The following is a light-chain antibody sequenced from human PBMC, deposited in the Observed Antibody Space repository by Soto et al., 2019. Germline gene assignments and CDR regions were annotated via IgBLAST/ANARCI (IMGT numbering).Light chain of an antibody. CDR2: DVT. CDR3: CSYTWTSTYV. J-gene: IGLJ1*01. Sequence: QYMLTEPSSVSGSTSQVITTFCTGTSSDVGAYNYVSWYQQHPGKVLKLMIYDVTNRPSGVSNRFSGSKSGNTASLTITGLQAEDEDDYYCCSYTWTSTYVFGAGNRVTVI. V-gene: IGLV2-14*01. CDR1: SSDVGAYNY.